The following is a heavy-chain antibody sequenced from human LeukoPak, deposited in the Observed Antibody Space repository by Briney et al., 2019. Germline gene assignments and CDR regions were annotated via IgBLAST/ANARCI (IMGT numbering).Heavy chain of an antibody. CDR2: INPNSGGT. J-gene: IGHJ4*02. D-gene: IGHD2-15*01. CDR3: ARSRLPNAPTPH. CDR1: GYTFTGYY. V-gene: IGHV1-2*02. Sequence: GASVKVSCKASGYTFTGYYTHWVRQAPGQGLEWMGWINPNSGGTNYAQKFQGRVTMTRDTSISTAYMELSRLRSDDTAVYYCARSRLPNAPTPHWGQGTLVTVSS.